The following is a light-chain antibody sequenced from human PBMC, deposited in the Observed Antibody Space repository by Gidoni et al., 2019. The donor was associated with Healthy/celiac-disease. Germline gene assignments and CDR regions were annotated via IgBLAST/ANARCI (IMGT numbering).Light chain of an antibody. J-gene: IGKJ4*01. CDR1: QDIGSH. Sequence: DIQLTQSPSFLSASVGDRVTITCRASQDIGSHIAWYQQKPGKAPKLLIYYAFILQSGAPSRFSGSGSGTEFSLTISSLQPGDFATYYCQQANSHLALTFGGGTKVDI. CDR3: QQANSHLALT. CDR2: YAF. V-gene: IGKV1-9*01.